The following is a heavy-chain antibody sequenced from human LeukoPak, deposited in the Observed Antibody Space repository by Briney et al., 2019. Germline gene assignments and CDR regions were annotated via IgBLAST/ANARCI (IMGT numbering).Heavy chain of an antibody. CDR3: ARRFGQLLYPLDY. Sequence: GGSLRLSCVASGFTFSSYSMSWVRQAPGEGLDWVSSISGSGSDTYYADSVKGRFTVSRDNAKNSLFLQMSSLRAEDTAVYYCARRFGQLLYPLDYWGQGTLLTVSS. D-gene: IGHD3-10*01. CDR2: ISGSGSDT. V-gene: IGHV3-21*01. CDR1: GFTFSSYS. J-gene: IGHJ4*02.